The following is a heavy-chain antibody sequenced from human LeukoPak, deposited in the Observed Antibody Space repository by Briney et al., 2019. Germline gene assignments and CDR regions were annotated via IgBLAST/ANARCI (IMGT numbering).Heavy chain of an antibody. Sequence: GGSLRLSCAASGFTFSGSAMHWVRQASGNGLEWVGRIRSKANSYATAFAASVKGWFTISRDESKNTAYLQMNSLKTEDTAVYYCTLSPYGGYVTDYWGQGTLVTVSS. J-gene: IGHJ4*02. CDR1: GFTFSGSA. CDR2: IRSKANSYAT. V-gene: IGHV3-73*01. D-gene: IGHD5-12*01. CDR3: TLSPYGGYVTDY.